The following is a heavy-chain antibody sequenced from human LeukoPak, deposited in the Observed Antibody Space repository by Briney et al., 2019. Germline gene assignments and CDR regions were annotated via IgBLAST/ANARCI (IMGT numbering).Heavy chain of an antibody. CDR3: AKAAGYCSGGSCFRFDY. CDR1: GGSISSYY. J-gene: IGHJ4*02. D-gene: IGHD2-15*01. V-gene: IGHV3-23*01. Sequence: PSETLSLTCTVSGGSISSYYWTWVRQAPGKGLVWVAVISASGDNTDYADSVKGRFTISRDNSKNTLSLQMNSLRAEDTAVYYCAKAAGYCSGGSCFRFDYWGQGNLVTVSS. CDR2: ISASGDNT.